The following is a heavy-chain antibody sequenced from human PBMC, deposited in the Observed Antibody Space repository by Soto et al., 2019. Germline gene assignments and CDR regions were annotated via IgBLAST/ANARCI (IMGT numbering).Heavy chain of an antibody. V-gene: IGHV4-59*01. CDR2: IYYSGST. CDR1: GGSISSYY. CDR3: ARSGGSLDF. D-gene: IGHD2-15*01. J-gene: IGHJ4*02. Sequence: LSLTCTVSGGSISSYYWSWIRQPPGKGLEWIGYIYYSGSTNYNPSLKSRVTISVDTSKNQFSLKLNSVTAADTAVYYCARSGGSLDFWGQGTLVTVS.